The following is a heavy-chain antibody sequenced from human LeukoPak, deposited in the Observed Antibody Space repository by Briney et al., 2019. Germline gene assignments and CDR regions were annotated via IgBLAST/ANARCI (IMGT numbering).Heavy chain of an antibody. V-gene: IGHV3-30*18. CDR2: ISYDGSNK. Sequence: GGSLRLSCAASGFTFSNYGMYWVRQAPGKGLEWVAVISYDGSNKYYADSVKGRFTISRDNSKNTLYLQMNSLRAEDTAVYYCAKDRDWYYFDYWGQGTLVTVSS. CDR3: AKDRDWYYFDY. J-gene: IGHJ4*02. CDR1: GFTFSNYG. D-gene: IGHD5-24*01.